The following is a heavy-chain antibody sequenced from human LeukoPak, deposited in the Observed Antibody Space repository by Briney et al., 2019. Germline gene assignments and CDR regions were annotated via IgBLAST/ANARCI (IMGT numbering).Heavy chain of an antibody. J-gene: IGHJ4*02. Sequence: QPGGSLRLSCAASGFTFSSYWMHWVRQAPGKGLVWVSRINSDGSSTSYADSVKGRFTISRDNAKNSMYLQMYSLRAEDTAVYYCARGPKYISATGPYYFDYWGQGTPVTVSS. D-gene: IGHD6-13*01. V-gene: IGHV3-74*01. CDR1: GFTFSSYW. CDR3: ARGPKYISATGPYYFDY. CDR2: INSDGSST.